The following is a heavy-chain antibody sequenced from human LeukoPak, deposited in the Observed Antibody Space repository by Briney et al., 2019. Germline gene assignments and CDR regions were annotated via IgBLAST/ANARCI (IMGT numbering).Heavy chain of an antibody. D-gene: IGHD6-25*01. Sequence: GGSLRLSCATSGFTFSTYWMNWVRQAPGKGLEWMAIVNTDGSEKHYVDSVRGRFTVSRDNAKKSLYLQMSSLRDEDTAVYYCARSDSGPENWGQGTLVTVSS. CDR1: GFTFSTYW. CDR2: VNTDGSEK. J-gene: IGHJ4*02. V-gene: IGHV3-7*01. CDR3: ARSDSGPEN.